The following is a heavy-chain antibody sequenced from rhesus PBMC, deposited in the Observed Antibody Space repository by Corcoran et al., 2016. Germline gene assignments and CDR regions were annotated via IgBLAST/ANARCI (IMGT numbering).Heavy chain of an antibody. V-gene: IGHV4-80*01. Sequence: QVQLQESGPGLVKPPETLSLTCPVSGASFSSKCWSRISHPPGKGMGWLGEINGNSGAPHYNPSLKSRVTISKAASKKQFSLKLSSVPAADTAVYYCARVHYWSLNRFDVWGPGVLVTVSS. J-gene: IGHJ5-1*01. CDR1: GASFSSKC. D-gene: IGHD2-15*01. CDR2: INGNSGAP. CDR3: ARVHYWSLNRFDV.